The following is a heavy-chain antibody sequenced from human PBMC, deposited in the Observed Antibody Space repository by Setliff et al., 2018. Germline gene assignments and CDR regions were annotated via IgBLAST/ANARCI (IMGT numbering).Heavy chain of an antibody. CDR1: GFTFSDNG. J-gene: IGHJ4*02. V-gene: IGHV3-33*08. CDR2: IWDDGGNK. Sequence: GGSLRLSCAASGFTFSDNGMDWVRQAPGKGLEWVAVIWDDGGNKYHADSVKGRFTISRDNSKNTLYLQMNSLTPDDTAVYFCARAPRLEWILPTFDYWGQGTPVTVSS. CDR3: ARAPRLEWILPTFDY. D-gene: IGHD3-3*01.